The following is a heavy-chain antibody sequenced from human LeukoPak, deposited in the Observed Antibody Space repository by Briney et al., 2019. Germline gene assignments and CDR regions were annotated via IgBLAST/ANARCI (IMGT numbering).Heavy chain of an antibody. Sequence: LPGGSLRLSCAASGFTFSSYAMHWVRQAPGKGLEWVAVISYDGSNKYYADSVKGRFTISRDNSRNTLYLQMNSLRAEDTAVYYCARGGMVRGVISYWGQGTLVTVSS. CDR3: ARGGMVRGVISY. CDR1: GFTFSSYA. V-gene: IGHV3-30*04. D-gene: IGHD3-10*01. J-gene: IGHJ4*02. CDR2: ISYDGSNK.